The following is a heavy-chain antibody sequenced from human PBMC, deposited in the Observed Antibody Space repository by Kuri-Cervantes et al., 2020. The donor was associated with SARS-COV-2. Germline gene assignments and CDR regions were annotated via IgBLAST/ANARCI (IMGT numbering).Heavy chain of an antibody. CDR2: ISYDGSNK. V-gene: IGHV3-30-3*01. Sequence: GESLKISCAASGFTFSSYAMRWVRQAPGKGLEWVAVISYDGSNKYYADSVKGRLTISRDNSKNTLYLQMNSLRAEDTAVYYCTTVLESGTNVYWGQGTLVTVSS. D-gene: IGHD1-7*01. CDR3: TTVLESGTNVY. J-gene: IGHJ4*02. CDR1: GFTFSSYA.